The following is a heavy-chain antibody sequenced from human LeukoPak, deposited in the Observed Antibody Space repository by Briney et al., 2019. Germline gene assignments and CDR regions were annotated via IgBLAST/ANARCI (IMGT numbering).Heavy chain of an antibody. V-gene: IGHV3-13*01. Sequence: GGSLRLSCAASGFTFSSYDMHWVRQATGKGLEWVSAIGTAGDTYYPGSVKGRFTISRENAKNSLYLQMNSLRAGDTAVYYCAKGGLWFGELFNWGQGTLVTVSS. D-gene: IGHD3-10*01. CDR3: AKGGLWFGELFN. CDR2: IGTAGDT. CDR1: GFTFSSYD. J-gene: IGHJ4*02.